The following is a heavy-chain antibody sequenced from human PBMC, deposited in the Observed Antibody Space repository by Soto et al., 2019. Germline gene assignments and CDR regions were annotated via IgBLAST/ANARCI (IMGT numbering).Heavy chain of an antibody. V-gene: IGHV4-61*01. D-gene: IGHD6-19*01. CDR3: AVADTSYGMDV. CDR2: IYYSGST. J-gene: IGHJ6*02. CDR1: GGSVSRDSYC. Sequence: SETLSLTCTVSGGSVSRDSYCWNWIRQPPGKGLEWIGNIYYSGSTKYNPSLKSRVTISVDTSKNHFSLSLSSVTAADTAVYYCAVADTSYGMDVWGQGTTVTVYS.